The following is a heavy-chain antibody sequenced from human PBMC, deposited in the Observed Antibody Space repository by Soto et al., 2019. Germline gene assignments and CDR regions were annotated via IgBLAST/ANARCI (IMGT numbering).Heavy chain of an antibody. CDR3: ARVTYYYDSSGYYLLDY. Sequence: PSETLSLTCAVYGGSFSGYYWSWIRQPPGKGLEWIGEINHSGSTNYNPSPKSRVTISVDTSKNQFSLKLSSMTAADTAVYYCARVTYYYDSSGYYLLDYWGQGTLVTVSS. CDR1: GGSFSGYY. CDR2: INHSGST. D-gene: IGHD3-22*01. V-gene: IGHV4-34*01. J-gene: IGHJ4*02.